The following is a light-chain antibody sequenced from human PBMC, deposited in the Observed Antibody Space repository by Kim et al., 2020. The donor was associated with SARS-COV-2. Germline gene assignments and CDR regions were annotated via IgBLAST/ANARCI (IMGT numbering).Light chain of an antibody. V-gene: IGLV1-44*01. CDR1: PSNIGSNA. CDR3: AAWYDRLNGPI. J-gene: IGLJ2*01. Sequence: QSVLTQPTSASETPGQRVTIFCSGGPSNIGSNAVSWYQQVPGTAPKLVIYSHNQRPSGVPDRFSGSKSGTSASLAISGLQPEDEADYFCAAWYDRLNGPIFGGGTQLTVL. CDR2: SHN.